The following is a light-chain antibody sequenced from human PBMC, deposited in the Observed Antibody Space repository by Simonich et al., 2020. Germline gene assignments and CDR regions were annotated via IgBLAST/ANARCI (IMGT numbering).Light chain of an antibody. V-gene: IGLV4-69*01. CDR1: SGPSSYA. J-gene: IGLJ2*01. CDR3: QTWGTGIQV. Sequence: QLVLTQSPSASASLGASVKLTCTLSSGPSSYAIAWPQQQPEKGPRYLMKLNSDGSHSKGDGIPARFSGSSSGAERYLTISSLQSEDEADYYCQTWGTGIQVFGGGTKLTVL. CDR2: LNSDGSH.